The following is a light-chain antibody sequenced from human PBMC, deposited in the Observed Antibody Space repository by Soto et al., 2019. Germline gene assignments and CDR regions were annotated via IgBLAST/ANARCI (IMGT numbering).Light chain of an antibody. J-gene: IGLJ1*01. V-gene: IGLV2-18*02. Sequence: QSVLTQPPSVSGSPGQSVTISCTGTSSDVGSSNGVSWYQQPPGTAPKLMIYDVSNRPSGVPDRFSGSKSGNTASLTISGLQAEDEADYYCSSYTSTSTYIFGTGTKLT. CDR1: SSDVGSSNG. CDR3: SSYTSTSTYI. CDR2: DVS.